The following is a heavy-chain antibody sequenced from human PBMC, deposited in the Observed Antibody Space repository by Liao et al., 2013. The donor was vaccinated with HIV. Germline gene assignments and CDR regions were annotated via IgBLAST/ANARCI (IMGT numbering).Heavy chain of an antibody. J-gene: IGHJ4*02. CDR1: GGSISSGSYY. D-gene: IGHD3-22*01. V-gene: IGHV4-61*02. Sequence: QLQLQESGPGLVKPSQTLSLTCTVSGGSISSGSYYWSWIRQPAGKGLEWIGRIYTSGSTNYNPSLKSRVTISVDTSKNQFSLKLSSVTAADTTVYYCARTNYYDTLFDYWGQGTLVTVSS. CDR3: ARTNYYDTLFDY. CDR2: IYTSGST.